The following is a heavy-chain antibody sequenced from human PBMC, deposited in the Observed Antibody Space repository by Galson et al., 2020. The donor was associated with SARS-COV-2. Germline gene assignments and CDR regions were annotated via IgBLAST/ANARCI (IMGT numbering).Heavy chain of an antibody. Sequence: SETLSLTCTVSGGSISSSSYYWGWIRQPPGKGLEWIGSIYYSGSTYYNPSLKSRVTISVDTSKNQFSLKLSSVTAADTAVYYCARAGATEYDFWSGSDYGNWFDPWGQGTLVTVSS. D-gene: IGHD3-3*01. CDR2: IYYSGST. J-gene: IGHJ5*02. CDR1: GGSISSSSYY. CDR3: ARAGATEYDFWSGSDYGNWFDP. V-gene: IGHV4-39*07.